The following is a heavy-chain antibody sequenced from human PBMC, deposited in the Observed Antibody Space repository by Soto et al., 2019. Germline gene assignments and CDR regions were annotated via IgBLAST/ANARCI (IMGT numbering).Heavy chain of an antibody. V-gene: IGHV5-51*01. CDR1: GYSFTSYW. CDR2: IYPGDSDT. Sequence: PGESLKISCKGSGYSFTSYWIGWVRQMPGKGLEWMGIIYPGDSDTRYSPSFQGQVTISADKSISTAYLQWSSLKASDTAMYYCARRCHDYSNPREGYYYYMDVWGKGTTVTVSS. J-gene: IGHJ6*03. D-gene: IGHD4-4*01. CDR3: ARRCHDYSNPREGYYYYMDV.